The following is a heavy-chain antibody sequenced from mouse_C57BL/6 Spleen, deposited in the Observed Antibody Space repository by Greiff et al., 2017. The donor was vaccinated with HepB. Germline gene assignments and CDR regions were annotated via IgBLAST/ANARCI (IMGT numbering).Heavy chain of an antibody. Sequence: EVKLVESGGGLVKPGGSLKLSCAASGFTFSSYAMSWVRQTPEKRLEWVATISDGGSYTYYPDNVKGRFTISRDNAKNNLYLQMSHLKSEDTAMYYCAREGTAQATSWFAYWGQGTLVTVSA. D-gene: IGHD3-2*02. CDR2: ISDGGSYT. J-gene: IGHJ3*01. CDR3: AREGTAQATSWFAY. CDR1: GFTFSSYA. V-gene: IGHV5-4*01.